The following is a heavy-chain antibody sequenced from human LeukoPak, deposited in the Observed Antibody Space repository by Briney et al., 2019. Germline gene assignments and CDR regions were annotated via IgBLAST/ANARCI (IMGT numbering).Heavy chain of an antibody. J-gene: IGHJ4*02. CDR2: ISYDGTSQ. V-gene: IGHV3-30-3*01. CDR3: VRGGRNYLY. D-gene: IGHD1-7*01. CDR1: GFTFSSYA. Sequence: PGRSLRLSCAASGFTFSSYAMHWVRQAPGKGLEWVAVISYDGTSQYYADSVKGRFTISRDNAKNSLYLQMNSLRAEDTAVYYCVRGGRNYLYWGQGTLVTASS.